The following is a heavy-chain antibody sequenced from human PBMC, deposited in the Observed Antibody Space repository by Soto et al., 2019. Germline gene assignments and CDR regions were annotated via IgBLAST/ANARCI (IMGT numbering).Heavy chain of an antibody. Sequence: EVQLLESGGGLVQPGGSLRLSCTASGFTFSSHAMTWVRQAPGKGLEWVSGLSDSGISIYYADSVKGRLPISRDNSKNALYLQIHPLRAAATALYYCAKVSSSWYAGFFDLWGPGTLVTVSS. J-gene: IGHJ5*02. V-gene: IGHV3-23*01. CDR1: GFTFSSHA. CDR3: AKVSSSWYAGFFDL. D-gene: IGHD6-13*01. CDR2: LSDSGISI.